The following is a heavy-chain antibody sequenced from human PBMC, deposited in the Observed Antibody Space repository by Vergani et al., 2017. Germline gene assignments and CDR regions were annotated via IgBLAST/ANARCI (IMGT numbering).Heavy chain of an antibody. CDR1: GASIRSSNYY. CDR3: AGHSTVVWLLILGCFDP. Sequence: QLQLQESGPGLVKPSATLSLTCSVSGASIRSSNYYWGWIRQPPGKGLEWIASSYYSGSTYYNSSLKSRVTISVATSKHQLSLKRCSVSAADTAVSFCAGHSTVVWLLILGCFDPWGQGILVTFSS. V-gene: IGHV4-39*01. CDR2: SYYSGST. J-gene: IGHJ5*02. D-gene: IGHD4-23*01.